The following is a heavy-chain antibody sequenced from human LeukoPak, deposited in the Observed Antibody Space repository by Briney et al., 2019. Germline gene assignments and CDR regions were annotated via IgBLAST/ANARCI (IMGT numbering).Heavy chain of an antibody. V-gene: IGHV3-20*01. J-gene: IGHJ5*02. CDR1: GFTFDDYG. CDR2: INWNGGST. CDR3: ARDSDYYGSGRAFDP. D-gene: IGHD3-10*01. Sequence: SGGSLRLSCAASGFTFDDYGMSWVRQAPGKGLEWVSGINWNGGSTGYADSVKGRFTISRDNAKNSLYLQMNSLRAEDTALYHCARDSDYYGSGRAFDPWGQGTLVTVSS.